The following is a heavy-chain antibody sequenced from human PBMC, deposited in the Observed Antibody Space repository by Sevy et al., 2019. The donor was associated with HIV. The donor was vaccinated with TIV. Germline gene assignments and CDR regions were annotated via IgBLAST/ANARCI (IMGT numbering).Heavy chain of an antibody. CDR3: AGDIVVVPAAYIYGGHAFDF. V-gene: IGHV4-39*02. Sequence: SETLSLTCTVSGGSISSSSYYWGWIRQPPGKGLVWIGSIYYSGSTYYNPSLKSRVTISVDTSKNQFSLRLSSVTAAYTAVYYCAGDIVVVPAAYIYGGHAFDFWGQGTMVTVSS. CDR1: GGSISSSSYY. D-gene: IGHD2-2*01. CDR2: IYYSGST. J-gene: IGHJ3*01.